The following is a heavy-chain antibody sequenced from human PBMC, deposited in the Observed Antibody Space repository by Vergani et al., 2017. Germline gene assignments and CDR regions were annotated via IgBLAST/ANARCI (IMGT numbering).Heavy chain of an antibody. CDR3: ARYYGDYELDY. D-gene: IGHD4-17*01. V-gene: IGHV3-9*01. CDR2: ISWNSGSI. Sequence: EVQLVESGGGLVQPGRSLRLSCAASGFTFDDYAMHWVRQAPGKGLEWVSGISWNSGSIGYADSVKGRFTISRDNAKNSLYLQMNSLRAEDTAVYYCARYYGDYELDYWGQGTLVTVSS. J-gene: IGHJ4*02. CDR1: GFTFDDYA.